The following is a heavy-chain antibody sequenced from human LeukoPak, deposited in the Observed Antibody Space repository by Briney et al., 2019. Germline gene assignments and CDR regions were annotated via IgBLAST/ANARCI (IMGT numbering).Heavy chain of an antibody. Sequence: ETLSLACTVSGGSISTSNYYWGWIRQPPGKGLEWVSSISSSSSYIYYADSVKGRFTISRDNAKNSLYLQMNSLRAEDTAVYYCARSQNLQLWYSYYYYYMDVWGKGTTVTISS. CDR3: ARSQNLQLWYSYYYYYMDV. V-gene: IGHV3-21*01. CDR2: ISSSSSYI. D-gene: IGHD5-18*01. J-gene: IGHJ6*03. CDR1: GGSISTSNYY.